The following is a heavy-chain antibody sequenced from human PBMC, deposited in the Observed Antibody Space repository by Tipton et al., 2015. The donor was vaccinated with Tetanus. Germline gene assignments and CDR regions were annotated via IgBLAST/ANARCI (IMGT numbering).Heavy chain of an antibody. D-gene: IGHD2-2*01. V-gene: IGHV4-59*01. J-gene: IGHJ4*02. CDR1: GGSMSNNY. CDR2: IFHSGST. CDR3: ARGWSECSSWSCSPLDS. Sequence: TLSLTCTVSGGSMSNNYWSWIRQPPGKGLEWIAYIFHSGSTNYSPSLKSRVAISMDTSKNQISLKLSSVTAADTAVYYCARGWSECSSWSCSPLDSWGQGTLVTASS.